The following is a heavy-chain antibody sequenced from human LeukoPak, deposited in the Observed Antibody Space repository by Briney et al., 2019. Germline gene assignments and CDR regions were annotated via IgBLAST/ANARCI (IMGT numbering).Heavy chain of an antibody. D-gene: IGHD3-9*01. CDR3: TRDYDILTGYFAEYFQH. CDR1: GFTFGDYA. Sequence: GGSLRLSCTASGFTFGDYAMSWVRQAPGKGLEWVGFIRSKAYGGTTEYAASVKGRFTISRDDSKSIAYLQMNSLKTEDTAVYYCTRDYDILTGYFAEYFQHWGQGTLVTASS. J-gene: IGHJ1*01. CDR2: IRSKAYGGTT. V-gene: IGHV3-49*04.